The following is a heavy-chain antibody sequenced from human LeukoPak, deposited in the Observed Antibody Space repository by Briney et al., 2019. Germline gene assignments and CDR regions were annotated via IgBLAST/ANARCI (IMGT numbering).Heavy chain of an antibody. CDR1: GFTFSGYT. D-gene: IGHD1-26*01. CDR2: INHSGST. J-gene: IGHJ4*02. CDR3: ARVVGRFVDY. Sequence: GSLRLSCAVSGFTFSGYTMNWVRQPPGKGLEWIGEINHSGSTNYNPSLKSRVTISVDTSKNQFSLKLSSVTAADTAVYYCARVVGRFVDYWGQGTLVTVSS. V-gene: IGHV4-34*01.